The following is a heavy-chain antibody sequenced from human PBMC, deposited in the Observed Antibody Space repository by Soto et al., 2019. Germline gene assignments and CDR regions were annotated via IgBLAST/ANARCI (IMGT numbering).Heavy chain of an antibody. CDR2: IYYSVST. D-gene: IGHD5-12*01. J-gene: IGHJ3*02. Sequence: PSETLSLTGSVSGGAVSSGAYYWTWIRQRPGKGMEWIGYIYYSVSTYYSPSLNSRLSISLDTSKNQFSLRLRSVTAAATDMYYCARARLRAVYAFDIWGQGTMVTVSS. CDR3: ARARLRAVYAFDI. CDR1: GGAVSSGAYY. V-gene: IGHV4-31*03.